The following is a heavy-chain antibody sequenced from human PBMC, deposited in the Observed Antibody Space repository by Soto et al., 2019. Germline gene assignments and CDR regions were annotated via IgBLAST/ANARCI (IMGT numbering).Heavy chain of an antibody. Sequence: GESLKISCKGSGYSFTSYWISWVRQMPGKGLEWMGRIDPSDSYTNYGPSFQGHVTISADKSISTAYLQWSSLKASDTAMYYCARRTGTYYYDSSGYYPFDYWGQGTLV. CDR3: ARRTGTYYYDSSGYYPFDY. CDR1: GYSFTSYW. V-gene: IGHV5-10-1*01. D-gene: IGHD3-22*01. CDR2: IDPSDSYT. J-gene: IGHJ4*02.